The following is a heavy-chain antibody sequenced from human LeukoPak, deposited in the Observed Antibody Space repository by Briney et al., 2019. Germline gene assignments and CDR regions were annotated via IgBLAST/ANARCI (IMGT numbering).Heavy chain of an antibody. CDR3: ARGTYCSGGSCYSWFDP. V-gene: IGHV1-69*04. Sequence: SVKVSCKASGGTFSSYAISWARQAPGQGLEWMGRIIPILGIANYAQKFQGRVTITADKSTSTAYMELSSLRSEDTAVYYCARGTYCSGGSCYSWFDPWGQGTLVTVSS. CDR1: GGTFSSYA. D-gene: IGHD2-15*01. J-gene: IGHJ5*02. CDR2: IIPILGIA.